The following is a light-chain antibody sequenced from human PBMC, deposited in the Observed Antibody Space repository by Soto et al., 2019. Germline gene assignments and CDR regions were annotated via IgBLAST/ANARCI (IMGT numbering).Light chain of an antibody. Sequence: QSLLTQPASVSGSPGQSITISCTGTSSDVGGYNYVSWYQQHPGKAPKLMIYEVSNRPSGVSNRFSGSKSGNTASLTISGLQAEDDADYYCTSYTSGSTLYVFGTGTKVTVL. J-gene: IGLJ1*01. CDR3: TSYTSGSTLYV. CDR1: SSDVGGYNY. V-gene: IGLV2-14*01. CDR2: EVS.